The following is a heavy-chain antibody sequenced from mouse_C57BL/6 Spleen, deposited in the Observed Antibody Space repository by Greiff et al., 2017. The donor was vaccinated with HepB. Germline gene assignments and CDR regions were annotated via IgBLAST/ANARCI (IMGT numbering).Heavy chain of an antibody. CDR2: ISDGGSYT. CDR3: ARDQGGDGPYAMDY. D-gene: IGHD3-1*01. J-gene: IGHJ4*01. V-gene: IGHV5-4*01. CDR1: GFTFSSYA. Sequence: DVKLVESGGGLVKPGGSLKLSCAASGFTFSSYAMSWVRQTPEKRLEWVATISDGGSYTYYPDNVKGRFTISRDNAKNNLYLQMSHLKSEDTAMYYCARDQGGDGPYAMDYWGQGTSVTVSS.